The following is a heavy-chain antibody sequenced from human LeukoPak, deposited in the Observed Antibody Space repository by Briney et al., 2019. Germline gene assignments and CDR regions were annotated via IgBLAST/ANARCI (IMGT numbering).Heavy chain of an antibody. J-gene: IGHJ4*02. CDR3: ATDQRRFGELFLVI. CDR1: GGTFSSYA. D-gene: IGHD3-10*01. Sequence: SVKVSCKASGGTFSSYAISWVRQAPGQGLEWMGRIIPILGIANYAQKFQGRVTITADKSTCTAYMELSSLRSEDTAVYYCATDQRRFGELFLVIWGQGTLVTVSS. V-gene: IGHV1-69*04. CDR2: IIPILGIA.